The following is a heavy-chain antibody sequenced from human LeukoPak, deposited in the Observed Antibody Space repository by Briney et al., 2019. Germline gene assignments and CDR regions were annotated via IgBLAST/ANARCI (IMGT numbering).Heavy chain of an antibody. CDR2: FYYFGST. CDR1: SGSINSSGHY. CDR3: ARDGYNYGLDRFDY. Sequence: PSETLSLTCTVSSGSINSSGHYWGWVRQPPGKGLEWIGSFYYFGSTYYNPSLKSRVTISVDTSKNQFSLRLSSVTAADTATYYCARDGYNYGLDRFDYWGQGTLVTVSS. D-gene: IGHD1-1*01. J-gene: IGHJ4*02. V-gene: IGHV4-39*07.